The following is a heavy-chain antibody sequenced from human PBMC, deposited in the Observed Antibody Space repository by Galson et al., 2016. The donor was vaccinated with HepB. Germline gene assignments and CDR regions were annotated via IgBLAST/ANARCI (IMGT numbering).Heavy chain of an antibody. CDR1: GFTFSTYS. V-gene: IGHV3-48*02. D-gene: IGHD2-15*01. CDR3: ARDLAAADYYYYGMDV. Sequence: SLRLSCAASGFTFSTYSMNWVRQAPGKGLEWVSYISSSSSTIYYADSVKGRFTISRDNAKNSLYLQMNSLRDEDTAVYYCARDLAAADYYYYGMDVWGQGTTVTVSS. J-gene: IGHJ6*02. CDR2: ISSSSSTI.